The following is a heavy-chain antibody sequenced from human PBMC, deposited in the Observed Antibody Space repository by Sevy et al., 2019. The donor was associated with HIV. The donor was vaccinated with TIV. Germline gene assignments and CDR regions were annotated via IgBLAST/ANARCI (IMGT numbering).Heavy chain of an antibody. Sequence: GGSLRLSCEASGFIFSSYATHWVRQAPGKGLEWVAIIWSDGAYQYHGDSVKGRFIISRDNAKNTLYLQMNSLRVADTAIYYCARGGYYYDNAAYYAFDSWGQGTLVTVSS. D-gene: IGHD3-22*01. J-gene: IGHJ4*02. CDR3: ARGGYYYDNAAYYAFDS. CDR1: GFIFSSYA. CDR2: IWSDGAYQ. V-gene: IGHV3-33*01.